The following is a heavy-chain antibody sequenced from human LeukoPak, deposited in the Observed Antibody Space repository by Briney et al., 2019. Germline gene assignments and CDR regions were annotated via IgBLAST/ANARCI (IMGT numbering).Heavy chain of an antibody. CDR2: ISAYNGNT. V-gene: IGHV1-18*01. CDR3: ARSSDSSGYFAEIDY. Sequence: ASVKVSCKASGYTFTSYGISWVRQAPGQGLEWMGWISAYNGNTNYAQKLQGRVTMTTDTSTSAAYMELRSLRSDDTAVYYCARSSDSSGYFAEIDYWGQGTLVTVSS. J-gene: IGHJ4*02. D-gene: IGHD3-22*01. CDR1: GYTFTSYG.